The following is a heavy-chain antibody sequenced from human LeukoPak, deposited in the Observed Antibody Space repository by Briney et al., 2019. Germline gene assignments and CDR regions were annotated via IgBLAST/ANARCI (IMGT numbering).Heavy chain of an antibody. J-gene: IGHJ4*02. V-gene: IGHV3-23*01. D-gene: IGHD1-26*01. CDR3: AKGGDRSTCDY. Sequence: GGTLRLSCAASGFTFSSYGMSWVRQAPGKGLEWVSAISGSGGSTYYADSVKGRYTISRDNSKNTLYLQMNSLRAEDTAVYYCAKGGDRSTCDYWGQGTLVTVSS. CDR1: GFTFSSYG. CDR2: ISGSGGST.